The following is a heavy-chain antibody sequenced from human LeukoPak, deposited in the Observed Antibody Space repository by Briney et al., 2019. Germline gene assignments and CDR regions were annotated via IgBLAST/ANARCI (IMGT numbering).Heavy chain of an antibody. CDR3: ARERPDYGDPFDY. CDR1: GYTFTGYY. Sequence: GASVKVSCKASGYTFTGYYMHWVRQAPGQGLEWMGWINPNSGGTSYAQKFQGRVTMTRDTSISTAYMELSRLRSDDTAVCYCARERPDYGDPFDYWGQGTLVTVSS. V-gene: IGHV1-2*02. J-gene: IGHJ4*02. CDR2: INPNSGGT. D-gene: IGHD4-17*01.